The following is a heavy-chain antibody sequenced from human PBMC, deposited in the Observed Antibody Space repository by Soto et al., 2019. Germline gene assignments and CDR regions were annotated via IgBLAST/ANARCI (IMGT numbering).Heavy chain of an antibody. Sequence: ASVKVSCKVSGYTLTELSMHWVQQAPGKGLEWMGGFDPEDGETIYAQKFQGRVTMTEDTSTDTAYMELSSLRSEDTAVYYCATWAGITIFGVDPSYYGMDVWGQGTTVTVSS. V-gene: IGHV1-24*01. CDR3: ATWAGITIFGVDPSYYGMDV. CDR2: FDPEDGET. CDR1: GYTLTELS. D-gene: IGHD3-3*01. J-gene: IGHJ6*02.